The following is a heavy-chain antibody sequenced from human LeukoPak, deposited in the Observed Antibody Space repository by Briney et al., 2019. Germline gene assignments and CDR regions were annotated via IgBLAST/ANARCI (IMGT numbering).Heavy chain of an antibody. CDR3: ASQGHHGKIVGTTLSYFYMDV. CDR1: GGSFSGYY. J-gene: IGHJ6*03. CDR2: INHSGST. D-gene: IGHD1-26*01. V-gene: IGHV4-34*01. Sequence: SETLSLTCAVYGGSFSGYYWSWIRQPPGKGLEWIGEINHSGSTNYNPSLKTRVTISVDTSKNQFSLKLSSVTAADTAFYYCASQGHHGKIVGTTLSYFYMDVWGKGTTVTVSS.